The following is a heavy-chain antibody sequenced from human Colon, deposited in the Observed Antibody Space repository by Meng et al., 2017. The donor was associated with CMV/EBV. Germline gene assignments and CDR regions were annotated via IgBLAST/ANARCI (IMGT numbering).Heavy chain of an antibody. V-gene: IGHV1-2*02. J-gene: IGHJ4*02. CDR2: INPPNGDT. CDR1: GYTFTANF. CDR3: AKRVQPDSGYSN. D-gene: IGHD3-22*01. Sequence: QVQLVQSGADVKKPGASVTLSCMASGYTFTANFMHWVRQAPGQGLEWRGWINPPNGDTKYAQKFEGRVNITRDTSISTVYMELNSLTSDDTAVYYRAKRVQPDSGYSNWGQGTLVTVSS.